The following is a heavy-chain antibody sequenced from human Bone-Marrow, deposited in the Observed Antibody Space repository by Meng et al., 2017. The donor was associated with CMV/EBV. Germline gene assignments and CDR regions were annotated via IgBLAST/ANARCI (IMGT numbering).Heavy chain of an antibody. V-gene: IGHV3-21*01. Sequence: GESLKISCAASGFTFSSYSMNWVRQAPGKGLEWVSSISSSSSYIYYADSVKGRFTISRDNAKNSLYLQMNSLRAEDTAVYYCARLLYDYYGSGTCDYWGQGTLVPVSS. CDR2: ISSSSSYI. D-gene: IGHD3-10*01. J-gene: IGHJ4*02. CDR3: ARLLYDYYGSGTCDY. CDR1: GFTFSSYS.